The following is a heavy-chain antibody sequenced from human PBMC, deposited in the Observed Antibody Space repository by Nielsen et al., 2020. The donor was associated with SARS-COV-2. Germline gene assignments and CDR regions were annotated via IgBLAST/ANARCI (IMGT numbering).Heavy chain of an antibody. CDR2: ISSSSSYI. CDR3: ARVATVTKLDP. J-gene: IGHJ5*02. D-gene: IGHD4-17*01. Sequence: GGSLRLSCAASGFTFSTYNMNWVRQAPGKGLEWVSSISSSSSYIYYADSVKGRFTISRDNAKNSLYLQMNSLRAEDTAVYYCARVATVTKLDPWGQGTLVTVSS. V-gene: IGHV3-21*01. CDR1: GFTFSTYN.